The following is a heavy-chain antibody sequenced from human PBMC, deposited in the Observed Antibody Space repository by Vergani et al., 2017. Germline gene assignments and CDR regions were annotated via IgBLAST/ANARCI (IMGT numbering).Heavy chain of an antibody. J-gene: IGHJ4*02. D-gene: IGHD2-2*02. CDR3: VGDRGLCAGGRCYTEAWDY. CDR2: ISSSSSYI. Sequence: EVQLVESGGGLVKRGGSLRLSCAASGFTFSSYSMNWVRQAPGKGLEWVSSISSSSSYIHYSDSLKGRFTISRDNAKSSLYLQVRRLRLEDTGVYHCVGDRGLCAGGRCYTEAWDYWGQGTPVTVSS. V-gene: IGHV3-21*01. CDR1: GFTFSSYS.